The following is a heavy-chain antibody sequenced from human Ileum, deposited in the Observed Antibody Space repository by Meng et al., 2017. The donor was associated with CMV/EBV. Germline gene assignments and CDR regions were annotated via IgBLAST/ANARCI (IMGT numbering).Heavy chain of an antibody. J-gene: IGHJ4*02. CDR1: GFTFSGSA. Sequence: GESLKISCAASGFTFSGSAMHWVRQASGKGLEWVGRIRSKANSYATAYAASVKGRFTISRDESKNTAYLQMNSLKTEDTVVYYCTSRVGSYDSSSYQGHDWGQGTLVTVSS. CDR2: IRSKANSYAT. D-gene: IGHD3-22*01. V-gene: IGHV3-73*01. CDR3: TSRVGSYDSSSYQGHD.